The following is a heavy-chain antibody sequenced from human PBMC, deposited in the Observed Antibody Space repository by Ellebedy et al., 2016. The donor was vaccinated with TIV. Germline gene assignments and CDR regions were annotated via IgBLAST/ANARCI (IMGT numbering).Heavy chain of an antibody. CDR1: GFAFSTYS. Sequence: GESPKISCEASGFAFSTYSMIWVRQAPGKGLEWVSSISGNTKYIYYADSVKGRFTISRDNARNSLYLEMKSLRAEDTGVYYCARPGGQSSDRKGSWGQGTMVTVSS. V-gene: IGHV3-21*03. CDR2: ISGNTKYI. D-gene: IGHD6-25*01. CDR3: ARPGGQSSDRKGS. J-gene: IGHJ5*02.